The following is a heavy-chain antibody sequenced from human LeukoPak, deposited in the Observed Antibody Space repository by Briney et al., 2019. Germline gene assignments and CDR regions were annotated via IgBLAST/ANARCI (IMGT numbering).Heavy chain of an antibody. V-gene: IGHV3-74*01. CDR2: INSDGSST. J-gene: IGHJ4*02. CDR1: GFSFSSYW. D-gene: IGHD2-2*01. Sequence: GGSLRLSCAASGFSFSSYWMHWVRKAPGKGLVWVSRINSDGSSTSNADSVKGRFTISRDNAKNTLYLQLNSLRAEDTAVYYCARSEYAFDYWGQGTLVTVSS. CDR3: ARSEYAFDY.